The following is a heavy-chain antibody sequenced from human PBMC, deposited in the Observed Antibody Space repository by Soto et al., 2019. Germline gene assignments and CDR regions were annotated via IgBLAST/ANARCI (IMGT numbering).Heavy chain of an antibody. J-gene: IGHJ6*02. V-gene: IGHV3-15*01. Sequence: GVSLRLSCAASGFTFSNAWMSWVRQAPGKVLEWVGRIKSKTDGGTTYYAAPLKGRFTISRDDSKTTLYLQMNGLKTEDTAVYYCTTGPSMDVWGQGATVSVS. CDR1: GFTFSNAW. CDR3: TTGPSMDV. CDR2: IKSKTDGGTT.